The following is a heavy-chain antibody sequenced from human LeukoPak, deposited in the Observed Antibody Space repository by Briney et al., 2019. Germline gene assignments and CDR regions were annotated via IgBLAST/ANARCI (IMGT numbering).Heavy chain of an antibody. V-gene: IGHV3-9*01. J-gene: IGHJ4*02. D-gene: IGHD6-19*01. CDR3: AKDNRPLYSSGWYYFDY. CDR1: GFTFDDYA. CDR2: ISWNSGSI. Sequence: GRSLRLSCAASGFTFDDYAMHWVRQAPGKGLEWVSGISWNSGSIGYADSVKGRFTISGGNAKNSLYLQMNSLRAEDTALYYCAKDNRPLYSSGWYYFDYWGQGTLVTVSS.